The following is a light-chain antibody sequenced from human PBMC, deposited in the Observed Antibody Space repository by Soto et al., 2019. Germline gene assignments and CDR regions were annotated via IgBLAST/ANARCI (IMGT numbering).Light chain of an antibody. J-gene: IGLJ1*01. CDR2: EGS. CDR3: SSYVGDSAYA. Sequence: QSVLTQPASMSGSPGQSITISCSGTTYGFETYNQVSWYQQHPGKAPKILIYEGSKRPSGVSNRFSGSKSGNTASLTISGLQAEDEAEYFCSSYVGDSAYAFGTGTKLTVL. CDR1: TYGFETYNQ. V-gene: IGLV2-23*01.